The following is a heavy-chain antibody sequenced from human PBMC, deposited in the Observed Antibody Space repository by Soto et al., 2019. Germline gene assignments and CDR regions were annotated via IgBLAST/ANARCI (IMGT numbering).Heavy chain of an antibody. J-gene: IGHJ5*02. V-gene: IGHV3-23*01. Sequence: GGSLRLSCAASGFTFSSYAMSWVRQAPGKGLGWVSAISGSGGSTYYADSVKGRFTISRDNSKNTLYLQMNSLRAEDTAVYYCARPITIFGVVTSAWFDPWGQGTLVTVSS. CDR1: GFTFSSYA. CDR3: ARPITIFGVVTSAWFDP. D-gene: IGHD3-3*01. CDR2: ISGSGGST.